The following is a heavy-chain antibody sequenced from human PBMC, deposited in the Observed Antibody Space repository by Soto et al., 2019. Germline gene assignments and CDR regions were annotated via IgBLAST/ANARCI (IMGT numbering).Heavy chain of an antibody. CDR3: AKVGYCSGGSCSYYYYGMDV. D-gene: IGHD2-15*01. V-gene: IGHV3-23*01. CDR1: GFTFSSYA. Sequence: EVQLLESGGGLVQPGGSLRLSCAASGFTFSSYAMSWVRQAPGKGLEWVSAISGSGGSTYYADSVKGRFTISRDNSKNTLYLQMNSLRAEYTAVYYCAKVGYCSGGSCSYYYYGMDVWGQGTTVTVSS. J-gene: IGHJ6*02. CDR2: ISGSGGST.